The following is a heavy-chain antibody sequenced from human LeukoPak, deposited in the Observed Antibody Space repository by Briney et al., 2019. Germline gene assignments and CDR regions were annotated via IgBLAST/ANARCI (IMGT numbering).Heavy chain of an antibody. V-gene: IGHV3-7*01. CDR1: GFSFSTYW. CDR2: IKQDGSEK. CDR3: ARDSGEGAAAVYYFAY. J-gene: IGHJ4*02. D-gene: IGHD6-13*01. Sequence: PGGSLRLSCAASGFSFSTYWMSCVRPAPGKGRECVANIKQDGSEKYYVDSVKGRFTISRDNAKNSLYLQMNSLRAEDTAVYYCARDSGEGAAAVYYFAYWGQGTLVTVSS.